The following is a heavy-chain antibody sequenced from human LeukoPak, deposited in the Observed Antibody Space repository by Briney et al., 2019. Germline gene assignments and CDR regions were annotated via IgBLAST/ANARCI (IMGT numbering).Heavy chain of an antibody. CDR3: ARAKSRYSSSWYDEAGAFDI. CDR2: IIPIFGTA. J-gene: IGHJ3*02. CDR1: GGTFSSYA. D-gene: IGHD6-13*01. Sequence: ASVKVSCKASGGTFSSYAISWVRQAPGQGLEWMGGIIPIFGTANYAQKFQGRVTITADESTSTAYMELSSLRSEDTAVYYCARAKSRYSSSWYDEAGAFDIWGQGTMVTVSS. V-gene: IGHV1-69*13.